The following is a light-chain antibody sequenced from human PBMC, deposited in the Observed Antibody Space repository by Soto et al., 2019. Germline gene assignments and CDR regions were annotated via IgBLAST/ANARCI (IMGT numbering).Light chain of an antibody. CDR2: GAS. Sequence: ELVLTQSAGTLSLSPGERATLSCRASQSVSSSYLAWYQQKPGQAPRLLIYGASSRATGIPDRFSGSGSGTDFTLTISRLEPEDFAVYYCQQYGSSPWTFGQGTKV. CDR1: QSVSSSY. CDR3: QQYGSSPWT. J-gene: IGKJ1*01. V-gene: IGKV3-20*01.